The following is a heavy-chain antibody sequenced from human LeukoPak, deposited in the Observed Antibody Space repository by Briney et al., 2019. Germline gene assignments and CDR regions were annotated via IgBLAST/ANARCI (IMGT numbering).Heavy chain of an antibody. Sequence: GGSLRLSCAASGFTISSYSMNWVRQAPGKGLEWVSSISSSSSYIYYADSVKGRFTISRDNAKNSLYLQMNSLRAEDTAVYYCARDSSRHAFDIWGQGTMVTVSS. J-gene: IGHJ3*02. V-gene: IGHV3-21*01. CDR2: ISSSSSYI. CDR1: GFTISSYS. CDR3: ARDSSRHAFDI. D-gene: IGHD6-13*01.